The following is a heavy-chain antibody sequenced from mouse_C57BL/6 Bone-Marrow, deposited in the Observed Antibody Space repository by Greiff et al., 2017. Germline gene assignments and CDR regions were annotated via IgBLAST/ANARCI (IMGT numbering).Heavy chain of an antibody. J-gene: IGHJ3*01. D-gene: IGHD4-1*01. CDR2: IYPRSGNT. V-gene: IGHV1-81*01. CDR3: ARRNLGAWFAY. Sequence: VQRVESGAELARPGASVKLSCKASGYTFTSYGISWVKQRTGQGLEWIGEIYPRSGNTYYNEKFKGKATLTADKSSSTAYMALRSLTSEDSAVYFWARRNLGAWFAYWGQGTLVTVSA. CDR1: GYTFTSYG.